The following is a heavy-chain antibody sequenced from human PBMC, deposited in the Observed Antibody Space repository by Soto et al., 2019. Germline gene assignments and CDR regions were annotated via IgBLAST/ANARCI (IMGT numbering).Heavy chain of an antibody. Sequence: PGESLKVSCKGSGSSLTSYWISWVRQMPGQCLEWMGRIDPSDSYTNYSPSFQGHVTISAYKSISTAYLQWSSLKASDTAMYYCARHGIQRQGNKYSSSFPSYLVWGQGTLVTVSS. CDR2: IDPSDSYT. V-gene: IGHV5-10-1*01. D-gene: IGHD6-6*01. J-gene: IGHJ4*02. CDR3: ARHGIQRQGNKYSSSFPSYLV. CDR1: GSSLTSYW.